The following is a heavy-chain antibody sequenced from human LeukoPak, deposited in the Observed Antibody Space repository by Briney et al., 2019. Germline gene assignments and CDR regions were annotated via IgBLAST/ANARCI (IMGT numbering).Heavy chain of an antibody. J-gene: IGHJ3*02. CDR1: GYSISSGYY. Sequence: SETLSLTCTASGYSISSGYYWGWIRQPPGKGLEWIGSIYHSGSTYYNPSLKSRVTISVDTSKNQFSLKLSSVTAADTAVYYCARVADYVWGSYRSAPYDAFDIWGQGTMVTVSS. V-gene: IGHV4-38-2*02. CDR3: ARVADYVWGSYRSAPYDAFDI. CDR2: IYHSGST. D-gene: IGHD3-16*02.